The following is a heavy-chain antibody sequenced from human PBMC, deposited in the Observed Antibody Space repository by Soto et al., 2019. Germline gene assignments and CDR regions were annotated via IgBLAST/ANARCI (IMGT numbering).Heavy chain of an antibody. CDR2: ICPNGSNI. J-gene: IGHJ5*02. CDR3: AKPLSSLQWPPFDP. V-gene: IGHV3-30*18. Sequence: GGSLRLSCAASGFTFSSYIMNWVRQAPGKGLEWVSVICPNGSNIYYADSVKGRFTISRDNSKNTLYLQMSSLRVEDTDVYYCAKPLSSLQWPPFDPWGHGTLVTVS. CDR1: GFTFSSYI. D-gene: IGHD6-19*01.